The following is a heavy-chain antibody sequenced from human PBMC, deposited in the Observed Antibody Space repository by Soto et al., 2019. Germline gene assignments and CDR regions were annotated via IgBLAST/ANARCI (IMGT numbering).Heavy chain of an antibody. CDR1: GFTFSEYS. CDR3: AGDCSSTSCTDY. CDR2: ISSDGDIT. V-gene: IGHV3-64*04. Sequence: PGGSLRLSCSASGFTFSEYSMHWVRQAPGKGLQYVSTISSDGDITYYADSVKGRFTISRDNSKNTLYLQMNSLRAEDTAVYYCAGDCSSTSCTDYWGQGTLVTVSS. J-gene: IGHJ4*02. D-gene: IGHD2-2*01.